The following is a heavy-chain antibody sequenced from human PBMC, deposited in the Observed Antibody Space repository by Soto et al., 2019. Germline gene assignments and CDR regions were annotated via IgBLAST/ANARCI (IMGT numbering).Heavy chain of an antibody. V-gene: IGHV3-33*01. CDR1: GFTFSSYG. Sequence: QVQLVESGGGVVQPGRSLRLSCAASGFTFSSYGMHWVRQAPGKGLEWVAVIWYDGSNKYYADSVKGRFTISRDNSKNTLYLQMNSLRTEDTAVYYCARDGSALDYWGQGTLVTVSS. CDR3: ARDGSALDY. J-gene: IGHJ4*02. CDR2: IWYDGSNK. D-gene: IGHD2-15*01.